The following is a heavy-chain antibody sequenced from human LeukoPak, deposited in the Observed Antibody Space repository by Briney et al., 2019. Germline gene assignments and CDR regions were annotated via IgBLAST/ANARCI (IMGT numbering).Heavy chain of an antibody. CDR3: ARGGYYDSKSAIDP. Sequence: GGSLRLSCAASGFTFSSYSMNWVRQAPGKGLEWVSYISSSSSTIYYADSVKGRFTISRDNSKNTLYLQMNSLRAEDTAVYYCARGGYYDSKSAIDPWGQGTLVTVSS. CDR2: ISSSSSTI. D-gene: IGHD3-22*01. V-gene: IGHV3-48*01. J-gene: IGHJ5*02. CDR1: GFTFSSYS.